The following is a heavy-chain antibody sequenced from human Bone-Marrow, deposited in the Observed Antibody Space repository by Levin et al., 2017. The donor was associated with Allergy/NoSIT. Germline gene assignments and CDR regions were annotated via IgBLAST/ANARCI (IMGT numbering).Heavy chain of an antibody. J-gene: IGHJ4*02. V-gene: IGHV3-48*03. CDR1: GFTFSSYE. CDR3: ARDGNSSSKS. Sequence: PGGSLRLSCAASGFTFSSYEMNWVRQAPGKGLEWVSYISSSGSTIYYADSVKGRFTISRDNAKNSLYLQMNSLRAEDTAVYYCARDGNSSSKSWGQGTLVTVSS. D-gene: IGHD6-6*01. CDR2: ISSSGSTI.